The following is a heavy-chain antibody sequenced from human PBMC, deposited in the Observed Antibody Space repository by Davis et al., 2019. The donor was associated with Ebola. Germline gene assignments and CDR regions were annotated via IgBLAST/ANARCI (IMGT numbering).Heavy chain of an antibody. Sequence: SETLSLTCTVSGGSISSSSYYWGWIRQPPGKGLEWIGSIYYSGSTYYNPSLKSRVTISVDTSKNQFSLKLSSVTAADTAEYYCARIGVTSKPNDAFDIWGQGTMVTVSS. CDR1: GGSISSSSYY. V-gene: IGHV4-39*01. CDR2: IYYSGST. J-gene: IGHJ3*02. D-gene: IGHD4-17*01. CDR3: ARIGVTSKPNDAFDI.